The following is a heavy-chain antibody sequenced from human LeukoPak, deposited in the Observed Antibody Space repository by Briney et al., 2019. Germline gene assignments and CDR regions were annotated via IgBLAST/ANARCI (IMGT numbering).Heavy chain of an antibody. V-gene: IGHV3-7*01. J-gene: IGHJ4*02. CDR3: ASHRGSMGDS. CDR2: IRQDGGEK. Sequence: GGSLRLSCAASRFTFSNYWMSWVRLAPAKGLEWVANIRQDGGEKYYVDSVKGRFTISRDNAKNSLYLQLNSLRAEDTAVYYCASHRGSMGDSWGQGTLLAVSS. D-gene: IGHD2/OR15-2a*01. CDR1: RFTFSNYW.